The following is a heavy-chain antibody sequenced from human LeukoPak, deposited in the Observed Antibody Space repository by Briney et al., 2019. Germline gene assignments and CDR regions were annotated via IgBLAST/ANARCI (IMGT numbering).Heavy chain of an antibody. D-gene: IGHD2-8*01. V-gene: IGHV3-7*01. CDR3: ARDNNGPDY. CDR1: GFTFGTYW. J-gene: IGHJ4*02. CDR2: IKQDDSEI. Sequence: EGSLRLSCPASGFTFGTYWMTWARQAPGKGLEWVANIKQDDSEIYYVDSVKGRFTISRDNAKNSLYLQMNSLRAEDTAVYYCARDNNGPDYWGQGTLVTVSS.